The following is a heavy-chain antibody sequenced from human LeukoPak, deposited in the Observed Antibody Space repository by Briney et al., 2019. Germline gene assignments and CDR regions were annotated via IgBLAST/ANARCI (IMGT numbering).Heavy chain of an antibody. Sequence: GGSLRLSCAASGFTFSSYNIHWVRQAPGEGLEWVSYISSSGSYIHYIDSVKGRFTISRDNAKNLLYLQMNSLRVADTAVYYCARDPDGSSFYDCWGQGALVTVSS. D-gene: IGHD6-6*01. CDR3: ARDPDGSSFYDC. J-gene: IGHJ4*02. V-gene: IGHV3-21*06. CDR1: GFTFSSYN. CDR2: ISSSGSYI.